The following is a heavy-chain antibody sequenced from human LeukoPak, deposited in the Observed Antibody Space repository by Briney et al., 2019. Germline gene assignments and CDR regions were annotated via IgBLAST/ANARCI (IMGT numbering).Heavy chain of an antibody. Sequence: GGSLRLSCAASGFTFSSYAMTWVRQAPGKGLEWVSSISGTGGSTFYADSVKGRFTISRDNSKNTLYLQMNSLRAEDTATYYCAKEREAYCSGGSCYGSDKLFPADYWGQGSLVTVSS. CDR2: ISGTGGST. J-gene: IGHJ4*02. D-gene: IGHD2-15*01. CDR3: AKEREAYCSGGSCYGSDKLFPADY. V-gene: IGHV3-23*01. CDR1: GFTFSSYA.